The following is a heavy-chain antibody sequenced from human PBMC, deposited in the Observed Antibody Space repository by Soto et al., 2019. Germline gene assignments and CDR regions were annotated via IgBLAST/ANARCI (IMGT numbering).Heavy chain of an antibody. CDR1: GASFSGYY. Sequence: ETLSLTCSVYGASFSGYYWTWIRQPPGKGLEWIGEINHRGNTNYNPSLKSRVTISVDTSKNQFSLKLNSVTAADTAVYYCARQEVPQWFTKGYYGMDVWDQGTKVTVYS. V-gene: IGHV4-34*01. D-gene: IGHD2-8*01. J-gene: IGHJ6*02. CDR2: INHRGNT. CDR3: ARQEVPQWFTKGYYGMDV.